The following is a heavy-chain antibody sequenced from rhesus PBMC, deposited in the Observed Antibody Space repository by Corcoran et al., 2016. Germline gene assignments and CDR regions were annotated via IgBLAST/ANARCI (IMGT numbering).Heavy chain of an antibody. V-gene: IGHV4S10*01. Sequence: QVQLQESGPGVVKPSETLSLTCSGSGGSISDSYRWRWLRQPPGKGLELILSIYGSSRSTNYNPYLKRLVTISKDTSKNQFFLKLRSVTAAAKVGYYCARELYYYSGIYYDFDYWGQGVLVTVSS. CDR1: GGSISDSYR. D-gene: IGHD3-16*01. CDR3: ARELYYYSGIYYDFDY. J-gene: IGHJ4*01. CDR2: IYGSSRST.